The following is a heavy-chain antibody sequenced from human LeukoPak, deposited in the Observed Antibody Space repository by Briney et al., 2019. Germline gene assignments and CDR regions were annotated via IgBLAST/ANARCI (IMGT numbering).Heavy chain of an antibody. CDR3: ARGRGYDRSGQYYFDY. J-gene: IGHJ4*02. CDR1: GYTFTSYD. V-gene: IGHV1-8*01. D-gene: IGHD3-22*01. CDR2: MNPNSGNT. Sequence: GASVKVSCKASGYTFTSYDINWVRQATGQGLEWMGWMNPNSGNTGYAQKFQGRVTMTRNTSISTAYMELSSLRSEDTAVYYCARGRGYDRSGQYYFDYWGQGTLVTVSS.